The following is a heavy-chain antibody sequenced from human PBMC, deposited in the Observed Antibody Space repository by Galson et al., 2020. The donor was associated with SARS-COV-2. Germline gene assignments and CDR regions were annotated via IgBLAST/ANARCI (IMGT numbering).Heavy chain of an antibody. CDR3: ARGLRDCYSTNCYSY. D-gene: IGHD2-2*01. Sequence: GESLKISCKASGYSFTSYYIHWVRQAPGQGLEWMGMIIPSGGSTNYAQKFQGRVTMTRDTSTSTVYMELSSLTSEDTAVYYCARGLRDCYSTNCYSYWGQGTLVTVSS. CDR2: IIPSGGST. CDR1: GYSFTSYY. J-gene: IGHJ4*02. V-gene: IGHV1-46*01.